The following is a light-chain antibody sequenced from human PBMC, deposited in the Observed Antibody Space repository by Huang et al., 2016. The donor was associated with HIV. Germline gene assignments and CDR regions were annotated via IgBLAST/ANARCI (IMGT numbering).Light chain of an antibody. CDR1: RTVSTN. V-gene: IGKV3-15*01. CDR2: GAS. Sequence: IVMTQSQATLSVPPGERGTLSCRGNRTVSTNLAWYQQRPGQAPRLLIYGASTRAPGVPARFSGSGSGTDFSLTISSLQSEDFAIYYCHQYNNWLLSFGGGTRVDI. CDR3: HQYNNWLLS. J-gene: IGKJ4*01.